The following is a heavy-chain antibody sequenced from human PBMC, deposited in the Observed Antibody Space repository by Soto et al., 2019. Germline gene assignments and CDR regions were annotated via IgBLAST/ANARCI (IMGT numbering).Heavy chain of an antibody. CDR3: ARDQLAHIGVAGSFDY. CDR1: GFTFSNYG. Sequence: QVQLVESGGGVVQPARSLRLSCAASGFTFSNYGMHWVRQAPGKGLEWVAVIWYDGSEIYYADSVKGRFTISRDNSKKTLYLQMNSLRAEDTAVYYCARDQLAHIGVAGSFDYWGQGALVTVSS. D-gene: IGHD6-19*01. CDR2: IWYDGSEI. J-gene: IGHJ4*02. V-gene: IGHV3-33*01.